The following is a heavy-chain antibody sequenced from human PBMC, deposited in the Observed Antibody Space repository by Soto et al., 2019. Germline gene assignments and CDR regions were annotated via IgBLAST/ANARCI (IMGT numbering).Heavy chain of an antibody. J-gene: IGHJ4*02. CDR2: ISYSGTT. V-gene: IGHV4-28*01. D-gene: IGHD1-26*01. CDR1: GYSISSSNW. CDR3: ARREIQGPIDY. Sequence: QVQLQEAGPGLVKPSDTLSLTCAVSGYSISSSNWWGWIRQPPGKGLEWIGYISYSGTTYYNPSLKSRVTMSVDTSTNQFSRKLTSVTAVDTAVYYCARREIQGPIDYWGQGTLVTVSS.